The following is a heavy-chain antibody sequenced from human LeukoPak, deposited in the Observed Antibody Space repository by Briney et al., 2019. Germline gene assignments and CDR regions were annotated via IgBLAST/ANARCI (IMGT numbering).Heavy chain of an antibody. CDR1: GLTVSSTY. CDR3: ASKVTTGY. Sequence: GPLRLSCVISGLTVSSTYMSWVRQAPGKGLEWVAVIYSGGTTNYADSVKGRFIVYRDSSKDTLYLQMNSLRAEDTAVYYCASKVTTGYWGQGTLVTVSS. D-gene: IGHD4-17*01. V-gene: IGHV3-66*01. CDR2: IYSGGTT. J-gene: IGHJ4*02.